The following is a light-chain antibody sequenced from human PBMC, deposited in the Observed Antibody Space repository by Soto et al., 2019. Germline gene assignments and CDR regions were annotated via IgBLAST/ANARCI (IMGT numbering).Light chain of an antibody. CDR2: GAS. J-gene: IGKJ1*01. CDR1: QSVSSSY. V-gene: IGKV3-20*01. CDR3: QQQGSSPTWT. Sequence: EMVLTQSPGTLSGARGERASLACRASQSVSSSYLAWYQQKPGQAPRLLIYGASSRATGIPDRFSGSGSGTDFTLTISRLEPEDFAVYYCQQQGSSPTWTFGQGTKVDIK.